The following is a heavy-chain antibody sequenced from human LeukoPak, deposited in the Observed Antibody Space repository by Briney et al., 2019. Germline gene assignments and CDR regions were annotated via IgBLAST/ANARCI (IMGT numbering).Heavy chain of an antibody. CDR3: ARGPYYLDSSTYSFDY. CDR1: GDSISSYY. Sequence: PSETLSLSCTVSGDSISSYYWSWIRQPPGKGLEWVGYIYYTGSTKYNSSLKSRVTISVDTSRDQFSLELSSVTAADTAVYYCARGPYYLDSSTYSFDYWGQGTLVTVSS. J-gene: IGHJ4*02. V-gene: IGHV4-59*01. CDR2: IYYTGST. D-gene: IGHD6-19*01.